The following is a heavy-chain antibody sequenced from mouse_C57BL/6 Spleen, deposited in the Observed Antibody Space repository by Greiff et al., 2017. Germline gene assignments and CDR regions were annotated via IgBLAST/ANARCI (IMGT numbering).Heavy chain of an antibody. Sequence: QVQLKESGAELVKPGASVKLSCKASGYTFTSYDINWVKQRPGQGLEWVGWIYPRDGSTKYNEKFKGKDTLTVDTSSSTAYMELHSLTSEDSAVYFCASERGTGYFDVWGTGTTVTVSS. V-gene: IGHV1-85*01. J-gene: IGHJ1*03. CDR2: IYPRDGST. CDR1: GYTFTSYD. CDR3: ASERGTGYFDV. D-gene: IGHD4-1*01.